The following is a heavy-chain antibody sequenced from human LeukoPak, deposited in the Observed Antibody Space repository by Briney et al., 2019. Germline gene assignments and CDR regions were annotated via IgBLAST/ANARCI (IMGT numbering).Heavy chain of an antibody. J-gene: IGHJ2*01. D-gene: IGHD3-9*01. Sequence: PGASVKVSCKASGYTFTSYGISWVRQAPGQGLEWMGWISAYNGNTNYAQKLQGRVTMTTDTSTSTAYMELRSLRSDDTAVYYCARDHGPRRGYWYYDILTEYWYFDLWGRGTLVTVSS. CDR1: GYTFTSYG. CDR2: ISAYNGNT. V-gene: IGHV1-18*04. CDR3: ARDHGPRRGYWYYDILTEYWYFDL.